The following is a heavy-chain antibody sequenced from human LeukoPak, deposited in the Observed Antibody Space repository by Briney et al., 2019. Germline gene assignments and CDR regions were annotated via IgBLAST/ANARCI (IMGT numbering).Heavy chain of an antibody. CDR3: ARGALGGYYGSGSYYILPYYYYYYMDV. CDR2: INPNTGGT. Sequence: GASVKVSCKAAGYSFTSFHINWVRQAPGQGLEWMGWINPNTGGTKYAQRFQDRVTMTRGTSISTAYMVVSRLRYDDTAVYYCARGALGGYYGSGSYYILPYYYYYYMDVWGKGTTVTISS. V-gene: IGHV1-2*02. J-gene: IGHJ6*03. D-gene: IGHD3-10*01. CDR1: GYSFTSFH.